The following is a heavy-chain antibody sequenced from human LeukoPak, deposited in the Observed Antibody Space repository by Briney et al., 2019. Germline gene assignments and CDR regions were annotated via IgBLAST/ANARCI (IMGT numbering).Heavy chain of an antibody. J-gene: IGHJ4*02. CDR1: GFTFSNYE. Sequence: GGSLRLSCAASGFTFSNYEMNWVRQAPGKGLVWVSHINSDGSSTNYADSVKGRFTMSRDNAKNTLYLQMNSLRAEDAAVYYCASEFGYSENYWGQGTLVTVSS. D-gene: IGHD5-24*01. CDR3: ASEFGYSENY. V-gene: IGHV3-74*01. CDR2: INSDGSST.